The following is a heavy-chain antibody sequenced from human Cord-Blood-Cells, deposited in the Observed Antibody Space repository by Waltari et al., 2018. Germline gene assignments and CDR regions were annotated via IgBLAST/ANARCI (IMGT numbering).Heavy chain of an antibody. J-gene: IGHJ4*02. V-gene: IGHV3-49*04. CDR2: IRSKAYGGTT. CDR1: GFTFGVYA. Sequence: EVQLVESGGGLVQPGRSLRLSCTASGFTFGVYAMSWVRQAPGKGLEWVGFIRSKAYGGTTEYAASVKGRFTISRDDSKSIAYLQMNSLKTEDTAVYYCMLGQLVLDYWGQGTLVTVSS. CDR3: MLGQLVLDY. D-gene: IGHD6-6*01.